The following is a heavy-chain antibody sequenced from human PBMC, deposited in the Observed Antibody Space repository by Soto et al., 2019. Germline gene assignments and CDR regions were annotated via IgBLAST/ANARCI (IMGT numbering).Heavy chain of an antibody. J-gene: IGHJ4*02. V-gene: IGHV3-30*18. CDR1: GFTFSSYG. D-gene: IGHD3-22*01. CDR2: ISYDGSNK. Sequence: QVQLVESGGGVVQPGRSLRLSCAASGFTFSSYGMHWVRQAPGKGLEWVAVISYDGSNKYYGDSVKGRFTISRDNSKNTLYLQMNSLRAEDTAVYYCAKDSYDISGCYYYYFDYWGQGTLVTVSS. CDR3: AKDSYDISGCYYYYFDY.